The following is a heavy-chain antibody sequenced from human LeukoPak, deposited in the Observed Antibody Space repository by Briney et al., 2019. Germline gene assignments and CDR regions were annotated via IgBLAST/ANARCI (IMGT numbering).Heavy chain of an antibody. CDR2: VSNNGDTT. D-gene: IGHD3-3*01. CDR1: GFNIRIYA. J-gene: IGHJ6*02. CDR3: AKDVRETTYYDFWSGYYTPLLNGMDV. V-gene: IGHV3-23*01. Sequence: GGSLRLSCAVSGFNIRIYAMSWVRQAPGKGLEWVSGVSNNGDTTYYADSVKGRFTISKDNAKNTVYLQMNSLRAEDTAVYYCAKDVRETTYYDFWSGYYTPLLNGMDVWGQGTTVTVSS.